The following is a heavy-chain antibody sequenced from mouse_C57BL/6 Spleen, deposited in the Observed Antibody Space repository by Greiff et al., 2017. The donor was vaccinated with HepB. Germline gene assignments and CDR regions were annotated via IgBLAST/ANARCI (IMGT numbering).Heavy chain of an antibody. V-gene: IGHV1-81*01. CDR1: GYTFTSYG. CDR3: ARYGGTGTSDYYAMDY. Sequence: VHLVESGAELARPGASVKLSCKASGYTFTSYGISWVKQRTGQGLEWIGEIYPRSGNTYYNEKFKGKATLTADKSSSTAYMELRSLTSEDSAVYFCARYGGTGTSDYYAMDYWGQGTSVTVSS. CDR2: IYPRSGNT. J-gene: IGHJ4*01. D-gene: IGHD4-1*01.